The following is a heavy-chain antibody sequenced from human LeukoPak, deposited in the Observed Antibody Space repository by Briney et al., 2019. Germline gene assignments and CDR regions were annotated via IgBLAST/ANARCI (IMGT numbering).Heavy chain of an antibody. CDR2: INPSGGST. CDR3: ARDGGYYDSSGYYILRAYYFDY. Sequence: GASVKVSCKASGYTFTSYYMHWVRQAPGQGLEWMGIINPSGGSTGYAQKFQGRVTMTRDTSTSTVYMELSSLRSEDTAVYYCARDGGYYDSSGYYILRAYYFDYWGQGTLVTVSS. D-gene: IGHD3-22*01. V-gene: IGHV1-46*01. J-gene: IGHJ4*02. CDR1: GYTFTSYY.